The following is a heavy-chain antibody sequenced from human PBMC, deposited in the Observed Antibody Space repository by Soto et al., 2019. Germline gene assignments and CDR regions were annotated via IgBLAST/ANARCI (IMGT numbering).Heavy chain of an antibody. CDR3: ARAVIVPSYYFDY. CDR2: INASNGNT. D-gene: IGHD3-16*02. J-gene: IGHJ4*02. Sequence: GASVKVSCKASGGTFSSYAISWVRQAPGQRLEWMGWINASNGNTNYSQKFQGRVTITRDTSASTAYMELSSLRSEDTAVYYCARAVIVPSYYFDYWGQGTLVTVSS. V-gene: IGHV1-3*01. CDR1: GGTFSSYA.